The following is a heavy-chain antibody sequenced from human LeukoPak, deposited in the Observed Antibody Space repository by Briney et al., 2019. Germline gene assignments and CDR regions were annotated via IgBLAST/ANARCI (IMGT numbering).Heavy chain of an antibody. Sequence: GGSLRLSCAASGFNFGDSAMSWVRQAPGKGLEWVSLISGSGGSTYYADSVKGRFTISRDNSKNTLYLQMNSLRAEDTAVYYFAKDHYSSGWTGFCSSWGQGTLVTVSS. CDR3: AKDHYSSGWTGFCSS. CDR1: GFNFGDSA. CDR2: ISGSGGST. V-gene: IGHV3-23*01. J-gene: IGHJ4*02. D-gene: IGHD6-19*01.